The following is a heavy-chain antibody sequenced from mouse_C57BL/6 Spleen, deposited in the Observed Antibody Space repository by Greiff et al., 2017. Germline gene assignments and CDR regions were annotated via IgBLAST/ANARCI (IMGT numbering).Heavy chain of an antibody. CDR3: ARDRPDGCFAMDY. V-gene: IGHV1-54*01. J-gene: IGHJ4*01. CDR2: INPGSGGT. D-gene: IGHD2-3*01. CDR1: GYAFTNYL. Sequence: VQLQQSGAELVRPGTSVKVSCKASGYAFTNYLIEWVKQRPGQGLEWIGVINPGSGGTNYNEKFKGKATLTADKSSSTAYMQLSSLTSEDSAVYFCARDRPDGCFAMDYWGQGTSVTVSS.